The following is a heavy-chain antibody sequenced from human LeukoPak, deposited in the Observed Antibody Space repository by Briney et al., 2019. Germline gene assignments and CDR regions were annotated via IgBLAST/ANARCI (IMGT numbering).Heavy chain of an antibody. CDR2: IKHSGST. D-gene: IGHD6-13*01. V-gene: IGHV4-34*01. J-gene: IGHJ6*02. Sequence: SETLSLTCAVYGGSFSGYYWSWIRQPPGKGLEWIGEIKHSGSTNYNPSLKSRVTISVDTSKNQFSLKLSSVTAADTAVYYCARDSSSSWIYYYYGMDVWGQGTTVTVSS. CDR1: GGSFSGYY. CDR3: ARDSSSSWIYYYYGMDV.